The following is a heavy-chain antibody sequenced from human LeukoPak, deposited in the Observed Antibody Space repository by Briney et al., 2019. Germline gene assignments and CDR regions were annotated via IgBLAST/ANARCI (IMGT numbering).Heavy chain of an antibody. J-gene: IGHJ5*02. CDR1: GYTFTSNG. CDR3: ARAAVAAAGTGVDP. Sequence: ASVKASCKAPGYTFTSNGISWVRRAPGQGLEWLGWFSAYNGNTNYAQKLQGRVTMTTDTSTSTAYMELRSLRSDDTAVYYCARAAVAAAGTGVDPWGQGTLVTVSS. V-gene: IGHV1-18*01. CDR2: FSAYNGNT. D-gene: IGHD6-13*01.